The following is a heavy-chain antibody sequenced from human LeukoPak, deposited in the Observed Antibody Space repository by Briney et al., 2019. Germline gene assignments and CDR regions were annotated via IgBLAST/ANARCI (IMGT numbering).Heavy chain of an antibody. CDR2: INHSGST. CDR3: ARSGSVAIYWYFDL. Sequence: SETLSLTCAVYGGSFSGYYWSWIRQPPGQGLEWIGEINHSGSTNYNPSLKSRVTISVDTSKNQFSLKLSSVTAADTAVYYCARSGSVAIYWYFDLWGRGTLVTVSS. J-gene: IGHJ2*01. CDR1: GGSFSGYY. D-gene: IGHD5-12*01. V-gene: IGHV4-34*01.